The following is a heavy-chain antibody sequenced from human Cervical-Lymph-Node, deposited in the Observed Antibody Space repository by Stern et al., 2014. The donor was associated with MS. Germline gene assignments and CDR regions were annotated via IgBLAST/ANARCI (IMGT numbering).Heavy chain of an antibody. CDR2: INPKSGGT. V-gene: IGHV1-2*02. J-gene: IGHJ6*02. D-gene: IGHD5-18*01. CDR1: GYTFTGYY. CDR3: ARDLTRVTAMVWAGDYYYYYGMDV. Sequence: VQLLQSGAEVKKPGASVKVSCKASGYTFTGYYMHWVRQAPGQGLEWMGGINPKSGGTNYAQKFQGRVTMTRDTSISTAYMELSRLRSDDTAVYYCARDLTRVTAMVWAGDYYYYYGMDVWGQGTTVTVSS.